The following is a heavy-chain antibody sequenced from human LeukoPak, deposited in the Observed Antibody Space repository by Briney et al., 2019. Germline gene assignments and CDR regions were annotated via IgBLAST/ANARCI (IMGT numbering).Heavy chain of an antibody. J-gene: IGHJ3*02. V-gene: IGHV3-53*01. D-gene: IGHD3-22*01. CDR2: IYSGGST. CDR1: GLTVSSNY. Sequence: GGSPRLSCAAPGLTVSSNYMSWVRQAPGKGLEWVSIIYSGGSTNYADSVKGRFTISRDNSKNTLYLQMNNLRAEDTAVYYCATGSDSSGYTAFDIWGQGTMVTVSS. CDR3: ATGSDSSGYTAFDI.